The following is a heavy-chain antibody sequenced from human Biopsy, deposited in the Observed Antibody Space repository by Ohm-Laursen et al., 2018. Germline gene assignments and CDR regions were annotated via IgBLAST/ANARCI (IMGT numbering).Heavy chain of an antibody. J-gene: IGHJ2*01. CDR3: VREPKTGTAEAWYFDL. D-gene: IGHD3-9*01. CDR1: GASVKTSGYF. Sequence: SQTLSLTCNVSGASVKTSGYFWAWLRPRPGQGLVWIGYLSYNERTHYNPSLTSRLAISFDTSNNRISLQLRSVSVADTAVYYCVREPKTGTAEAWYFDLWGRGSPVTVPS. V-gene: IGHV4-31*03. CDR2: LSYNERT.